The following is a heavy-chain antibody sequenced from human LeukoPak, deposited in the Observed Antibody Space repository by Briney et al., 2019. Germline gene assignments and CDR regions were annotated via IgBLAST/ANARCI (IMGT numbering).Heavy chain of an antibody. J-gene: IGHJ4*02. D-gene: IGHD1-20*01. Sequence: PLASVKVSCKASGYTFTSYYMHWVRQAPGQGLEWMGIINPSGGGTSYAQKFQGRVTMTRDTSTSTVYMELSSLRSEDTAVYYCARDLDTNEPRYNWNDAGFGYWGQGTLVTVSS. CDR1: GYTFTSYY. CDR3: ARDLDTNEPRYNWNDAGFGY. CDR2: INPSGGGT. V-gene: IGHV1-46*01.